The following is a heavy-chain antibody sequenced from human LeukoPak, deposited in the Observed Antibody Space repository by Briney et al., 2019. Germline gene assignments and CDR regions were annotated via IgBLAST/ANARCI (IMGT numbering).Heavy chain of an antibody. CDR3: ASAYNWNLLADY. J-gene: IGHJ4*02. V-gene: IGHV1-18*01. Sequence: ASVKVSYKPSGYTFTSYGIIRVRQAPGQRLEWMGWISAYNGNTNYAQKPHRRVTMTTNTSTSRAYMGLRSLRSDDTAVYYCASAYNWNLLADYWGQGNVDTVSS. CDR1: GYTFTSYG. CDR2: ISAYNGNT. D-gene: IGHD1-20*01.